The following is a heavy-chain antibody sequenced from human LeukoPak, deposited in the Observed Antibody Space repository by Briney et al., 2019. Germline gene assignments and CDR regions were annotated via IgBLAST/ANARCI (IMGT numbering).Heavy chain of an antibody. V-gene: IGHV3-30-3*01. J-gene: IGHJ6*03. CDR2: ISYDGSNK. CDR1: GFTFSSYA. D-gene: IGHD3-10*01. Sequence: PGGSLRLSCAASGFTFSSYAMHWVRQAPGKGLEWVAVISYDGSNKYYADSVKGRFTISRDNSKNTLYLQMNSLRAEDTAVYYCAKVFGLYGSEPAMDVWGKGTTVTVSS. CDR3: AKVFGLYGSEPAMDV.